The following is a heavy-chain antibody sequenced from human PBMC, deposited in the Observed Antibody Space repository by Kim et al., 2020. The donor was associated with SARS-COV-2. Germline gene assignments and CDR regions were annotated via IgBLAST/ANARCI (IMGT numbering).Heavy chain of an antibody. V-gene: IGHV3-21*01. CDR1: GFTFSSYS. CDR2: ISSSSSYI. CDR3: ARGCALYSGGRCYDS. Sequence: GGSLRLSCAASGFTFSSYSMNWVRQAPGKVLEWVSSISSSSSYIYYADSVKGRFTISRDNAKNSLYLQMNSLRAEDTAVYYCARGCALYSGGRCYDSWGQGTLVTVSS. J-gene: IGHJ5*01. D-gene: IGHD2-15*01.